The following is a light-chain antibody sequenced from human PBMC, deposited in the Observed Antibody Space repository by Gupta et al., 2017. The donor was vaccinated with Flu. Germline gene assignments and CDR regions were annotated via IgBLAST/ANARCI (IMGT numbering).Light chain of an antibody. Sequence: QSVLTPPPSASGTPGQRVTITCSGTNSNNGRKTVSWYRQVPGTAPKLLIHSNNERPSGVPARFSGSKSGTSASLAISGLQSEDEADYFCAAWDDSLNGPLFGGGTKLTVL. CDR2: SNN. CDR3: AAWDDSLNGPL. J-gene: IGLJ3*02. CDR1: NSNNGRKT. V-gene: IGLV1-44*01.